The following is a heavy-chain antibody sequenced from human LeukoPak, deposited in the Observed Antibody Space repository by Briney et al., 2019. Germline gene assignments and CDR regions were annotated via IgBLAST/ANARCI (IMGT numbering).Heavy chain of an antibody. CDR1: GFTFSSYS. D-gene: IGHD2/OR15-2a*01. CDR3: AREPIYGLNFDY. CDR2: ISSSGSYI. Sequence: PGGSLRLSCAASGFTFSSYSMNWLRQAPGKGLEWVSSISSSGSYIYYADSVKGRFTISRDNANKSLYLQLNSLRAEDTAVYFCAREPIYGLNFDYWGQGTLVTVSS. J-gene: IGHJ4*02. V-gene: IGHV3-21*01.